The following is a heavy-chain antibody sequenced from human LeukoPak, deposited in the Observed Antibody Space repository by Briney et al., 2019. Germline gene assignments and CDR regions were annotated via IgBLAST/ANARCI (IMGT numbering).Heavy chain of an antibody. CDR2: INPNSGGT. CDR3: ARENVDTAMATDY. Sequence: GASVKVSCKASGYTFIGYYMHWVRQAPGQGLEWMGWINPNSGGTNYAQKFQGRVTMTRDTSISTAYMELSRLRSDDTAVYYCARENVDTAMATDYWGQGTLVTVSA. D-gene: IGHD5-18*01. J-gene: IGHJ4*02. V-gene: IGHV1-2*02. CDR1: GYTFIGYY.